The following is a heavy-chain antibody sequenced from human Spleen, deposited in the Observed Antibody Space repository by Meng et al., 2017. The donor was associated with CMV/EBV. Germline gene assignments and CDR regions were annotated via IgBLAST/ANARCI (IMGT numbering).Heavy chain of an antibody. CDR3: ARDPFKYDSWSDPSDAFDM. D-gene: IGHD3-3*01. CDR1: GGTFSSYA. CDR2: IIPMPDIS. J-gene: IGHJ3*02. V-gene: IGHV1-69*04. Sequence: SVKVSCKASGGTFSSYAISWVRQAPGRGLEWMGRIIPMPDISHYAQKFQGRVTITADKSATTIYMELRSLRSQDTAMYYCARDPFKYDSWSDPSDAFDMWGQGTMVTVSS.